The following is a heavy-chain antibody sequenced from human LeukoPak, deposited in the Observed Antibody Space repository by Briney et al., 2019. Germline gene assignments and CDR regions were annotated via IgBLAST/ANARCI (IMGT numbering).Heavy chain of an antibody. D-gene: IGHD4-17*01. CDR1: GFTFSSYG. Sequence: GGSLRLSCAASGFTFSSYGMHWVRQAPGKGLEWVAVIWYDGSNKYYADSVKGRFTISRDNSKNTLYLQMNSLRAEDTAVYYCAREDYGDYAEVYDAFDIWGQGTMVTVSS. CDR3: AREDYGDYAEVYDAFDI. J-gene: IGHJ3*02. V-gene: IGHV3-33*01. CDR2: IWYDGSNK.